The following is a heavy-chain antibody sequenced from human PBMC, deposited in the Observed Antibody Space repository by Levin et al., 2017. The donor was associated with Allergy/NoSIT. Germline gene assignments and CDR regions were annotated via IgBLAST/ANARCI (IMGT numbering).Heavy chain of an antibody. D-gene: IGHD3-10*01. V-gene: IGHV4-31*03. Sequence: LRLSCTVSGDSISGGTLYWSWIRQRPGKGLEWIGFIHHSGSAYYNPSLKSRLTMSLDTSKSQFSLRVTSVTGADTAVYYCARDECAWLGECYGMDVWGQGTTVIVSS. CDR2: IHHSGSA. CDR1: GDSISGGTLY. CDR3: ARDECAWLGECYGMDV. J-gene: IGHJ6*02.